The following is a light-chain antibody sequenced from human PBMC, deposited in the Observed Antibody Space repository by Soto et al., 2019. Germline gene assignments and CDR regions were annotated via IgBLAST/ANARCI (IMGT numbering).Light chain of an antibody. CDR3: QQYGASPWT. V-gene: IGKV3-20*01. CDR1: QSLGSGY. CDR2: GTS. Sequence: IVLTQSPGTLSLSRGERATLSCRASQSLGSGYLAWYQHKAGQAPRLLIYGTSTRATGIPDRFSGSASGTDFSLTITRLEPEDFAMYYCQQYGASPWTFGQGTKVDIK. J-gene: IGKJ1*01.